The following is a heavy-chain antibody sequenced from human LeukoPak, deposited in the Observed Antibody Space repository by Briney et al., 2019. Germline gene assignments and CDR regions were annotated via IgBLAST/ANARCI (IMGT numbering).Heavy chain of an antibody. CDR3: AKGFGSGWYSGVGAFDI. CDR2: IDYSGDSP. J-gene: IGHJ3*02. D-gene: IGHD6-19*01. CDR1: GFTLSSYE. Sequence: GGSLRLSCTGSGFTLSSYEMTWIRQAPGKGLEWVSSIDYSGDSPYYADSVKGRFTISRDNSKNTLYLQMNSLRAEDTAVYYCAKGFGSGWYSGVGAFDIWGQGTMVTVSS. V-gene: IGHV3-23*01.